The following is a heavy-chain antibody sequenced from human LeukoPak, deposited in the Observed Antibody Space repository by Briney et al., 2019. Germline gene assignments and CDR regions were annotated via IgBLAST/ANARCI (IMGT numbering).Heavy chain of an antibody. CDR1: GGSISSYY. J-gene: IGHJ6*03. CDR3: ATTSDTAMVSYYGYYYMDV. D-gene: IGHD5-18*01. Sequence: SETLSLTCTVSGGSISSYYWSWIRQPPGKGLEWIGYIYTSGSTNYNPSLKSRVTISVDTSKNQFSLKLSSVTAADTALYYCATTSDTAMVSYYGYYYMDVWGKGTTVTVSS. V-gene: IGHV4-4*09. CDR2: IYTSGST.